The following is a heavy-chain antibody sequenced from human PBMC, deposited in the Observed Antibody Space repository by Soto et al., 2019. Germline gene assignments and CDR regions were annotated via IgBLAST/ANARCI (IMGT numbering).Heavy chain of an antibody. Sequence: QVQLQESGPGLVKPSQTLSLTCTVSGGSISSGDYYWSWIRQPPGKGLEWIGYIYYSGSTYYNPSLTSRVTIAVDTSKNQFSLKPSSVTAADTAVYYCARYCSGGSCYEGRSSLFDYWGQGTLVTVSS. J-gene: IGHJ4*02. CDR3: ARYCSGGSCYEGRSSLFDY. V-gene: IGHV4-30-4*01. CDR2: IYYSGST. D-gene: IGHD2-15*01. CDR1: GGSISSGDYY.